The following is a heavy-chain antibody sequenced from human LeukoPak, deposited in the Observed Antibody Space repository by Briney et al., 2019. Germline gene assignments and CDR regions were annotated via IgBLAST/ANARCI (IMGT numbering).Heavy chain of an antibody. CDR1: GYTLTELS. Sequence: ASVKVSCKVSGYTLTELSMHWVRQAPGKGLEWMGGFDPEDGETIYAQKFQGRVTMTEDTYTDTAYMELSSLRSEDTAVYYCATTAAFWSGYTHFDYWGQGTLVTVSS. D-gene: IGHD3-3*01. CDR3: ATTAAFWSGYTHFDY. V-gene: IGHV1-24*01. CDR2: FDPEDGET. J-gene: IGHJ4*02.